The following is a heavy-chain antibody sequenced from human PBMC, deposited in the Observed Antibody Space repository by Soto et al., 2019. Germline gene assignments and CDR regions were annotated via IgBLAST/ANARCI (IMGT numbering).Heavy chain of an antibody. CDR3: AKDRLGLAHGEDYFDY. V-gene: IGHV3-9*01. Sequence: GGSLRLSCAASGFTFDDYAMHWVRQAPGKGLEWVSGISWNGGSIVYADSVEGRFTISRDNAKNSLYLQMNSLRAEDTALYYCAKDRLGLAHGEDYFDYWGQGTLVTVSS. CDR2: ISWNGGSI. J-gene: IGHJ4*02. CDR1: GFTFDDYA. D-gene: IGHD3-10*01.